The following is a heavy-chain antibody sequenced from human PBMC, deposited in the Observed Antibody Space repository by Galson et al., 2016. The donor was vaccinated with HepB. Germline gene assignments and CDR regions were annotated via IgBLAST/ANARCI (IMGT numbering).Heavy chain of an antibody. Sequence: NYAQKFQGRVTITADKSTNTAYMELSSPRSEDTAVYYCAREGGDSYYFDYWGQGTLVTVSS. J-gene: IGHJ4*02. CDR3: AREGGDSYYFDY. V-gene: IGHV1-69*04. D-gene: IGHD3-16*01.